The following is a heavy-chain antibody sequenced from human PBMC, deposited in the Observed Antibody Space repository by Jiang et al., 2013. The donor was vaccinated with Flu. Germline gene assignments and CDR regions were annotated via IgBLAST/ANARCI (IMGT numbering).Heavy chain of an antibody. CDR3: ARHYPYMPVAGTPYFFDY. CDR1: GYTFTNYW. Sequence: GAEVKARESLKISCKGSGYTFTNYWIGWVRQMPGKGLEWMGIIYPGDSDTRYSPSFQGQVTISADRSISTAYLQWSSLKASDTAMYYCARHYPYMPVAGTPYFFDYWGQGTLVTVSS. V-gene: IGHV5-51*01. CDR2: IYPGDSDT. J-gene: IGHJ4*02. D-gene: IGHD6-19*01.